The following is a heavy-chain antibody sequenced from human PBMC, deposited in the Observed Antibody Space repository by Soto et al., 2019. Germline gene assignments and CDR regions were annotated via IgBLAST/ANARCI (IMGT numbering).Heavy chain of an antibody. D-gene: IGHD6-13*01. CDR3: ERGHSTDYYYYGMEV. Sequence: GASVKVSCKASGGTFSSYAISCVRQAPGQGLECMGGIIPIFGTANYAQKFQGRVTITADESTSTAYMELSSLRSEDTAVYYRERGHSTDYYYYGMEVWGQGTTVTVSS. CDR1: GGTFSSYA. J-gene: IGHJ6*02. V-gene: IGHV1-69*13. CDR2: IIPIFGTA.